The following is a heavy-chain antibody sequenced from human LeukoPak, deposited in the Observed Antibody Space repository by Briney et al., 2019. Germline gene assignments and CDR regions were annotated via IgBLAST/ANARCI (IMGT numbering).Heavy chain of an antibody. V-gene: IGHV1-2*02. CDR2: INSDNGRT. CDR1: GYTFTGYY. D-gene: IGHD3-10*01. CDR3: AREGEDSDDTNWFDP. J-gene: IGHJ5*02. Sequence: ASVKVSCKASGYTFTGYYIHWVRQAPGQGLEWMGWINSDNGRTNYAQKFQGRVTMTRDTSISTAYMELSSLRSDDMAVYYCAREGEDSDDTNWFDPWGQGTLVTVSS.